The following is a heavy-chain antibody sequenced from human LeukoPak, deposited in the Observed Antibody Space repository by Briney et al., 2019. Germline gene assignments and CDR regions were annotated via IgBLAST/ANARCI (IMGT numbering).Heavy chain of an antibody. Sequence: GRSLRLSCAASGFTFDDYAMLWVRQPPGKGLEWVSGISWNSGSIGYADSAKGRFTISRDNAKNSLYLQMNSLRAEDTALYYCAKEGLYGLYYFDYWGQGTLVTVSS. V-gene: IGHV3-9*01. CDR2: ISWNSGSI. D-gene: IGHD3-10*01. J-gene: IGHJ4*02. CDR1: GFTFDDYA. CDR3: AKEGLYGLYYFDY.